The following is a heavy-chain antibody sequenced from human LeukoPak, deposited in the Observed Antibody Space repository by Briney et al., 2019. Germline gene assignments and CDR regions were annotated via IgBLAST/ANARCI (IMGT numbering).Heavy chain of an antibody. Sequence: GGSLRLSCAASGFTFSSYGMYWVRQAPGKGLEWVAFIRYDETNKYYADSVKGRFTISRDNSKNTLTLQMNSLRAEDTAVYYCAKDRGYNILTGYSKGHYFDYWGQGTLVTVSS. CDR1: GFTFSSYG. J-gene: IGHJ4*02. CDR2: IRYDETNK. CDR3: AKDRGYNILTGYSKGHYFDY. D-gene: IGHD3-9*01. V-gene: IGHV3-30*02.